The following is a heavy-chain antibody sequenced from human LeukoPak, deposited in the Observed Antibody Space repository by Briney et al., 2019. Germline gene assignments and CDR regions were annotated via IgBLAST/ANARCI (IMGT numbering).Heavy chain of an antibody. CDR1: GFTFSSYA. CDR3: ASLGEKYCGGGSCPLTYYYGMDV. D-gene: IGHD2-15*01. CDR2: ISGSGGST. V-gene: IGHV3-23*01. Sequence: GGSLRLSCAASGFTFSSYAMSWVRQAPGKGLEWVSAISGSGGSTYYADSVKGRFTISRDNSKNTLYLQMNSLRAEDTAVYYCASLGEKYCGGGSCPLTYYYGMDVWGQGTTVTVSS. J-gene: IGHJ6*02.